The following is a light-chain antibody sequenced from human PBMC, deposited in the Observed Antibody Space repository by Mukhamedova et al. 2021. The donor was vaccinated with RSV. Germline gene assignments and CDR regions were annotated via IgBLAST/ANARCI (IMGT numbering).Light chain of an antibody. CDR2: NNN. J-gene: IGLJ3*02. V-gene: IGLV1-44*01. Sequence: QLPGTAPKLLIYNNNQRPSGVPDRFSGSKSGTPASLAISGLQSEDEAIYYCATGDANRPGWVFGGGTMVSVL. CDR3: ATGDANRPGWV.